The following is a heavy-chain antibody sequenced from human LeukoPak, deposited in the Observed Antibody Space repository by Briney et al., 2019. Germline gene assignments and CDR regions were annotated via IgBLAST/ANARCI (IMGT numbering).Heavy chain of an antibody. CDR3: TKEDLGYCSSTSCSFDY. D-gene: IGHD2-2*01. CDR1: GFTFTSYA. Sequence: TGGSLRLSCAASGFTFTSYAMSWVRQAPGKGLEWVSAISGGGSTYYADSVKGRFSISRDNSKNTLYLQMNSLRAEDTAVYYCTKEDLGYCSSTSCSFDYWGQGTLVTVSS. V-gene: IGHV3-23*01. J-gene: IGHJ4*02. CDR2: ISGGGST.